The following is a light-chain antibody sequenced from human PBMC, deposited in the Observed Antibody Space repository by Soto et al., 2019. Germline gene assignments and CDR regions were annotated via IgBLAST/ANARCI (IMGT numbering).Light chain of an antibody. V-gene: IGKV3-20*01. CDR2: SAS. CDR3: QQFNNSPLT. Sequence: EIVLTQSPGTLSLSPGERATLSCRASQSLRNNYLAWYQQKPGQTPRLLIHSASSWATSIPDRFSGSGSGTDFTLTISRLEPEDFAVYYCQQFNNSPLTFGGGTKVEIK. CDR1: QSLRNNY. J-gene: IGKJ4*01.